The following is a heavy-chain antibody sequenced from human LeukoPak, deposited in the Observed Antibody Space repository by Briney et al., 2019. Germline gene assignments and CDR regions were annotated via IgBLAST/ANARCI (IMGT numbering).Heavy chain of an antibody. CDR1: GGSISNYY. Sequence: PSETLSLTCTVSGGSISNYYWNWIRQPPGKGLEWIGYIYYSGTTNYNPSLKSRVSMSVDTSKNQFSLKLSSVTAADTAVYYCARGVVVVPAATLMHDAFDIWGQGTMVTVSS. D-gene: IGHD2-2*01. CDR3: ARGVVVVPAATLMHDAFDI. CDR2: IYYSGTT. V-gene: IGHV4-59*12. J-gene: IGHJ3*02.